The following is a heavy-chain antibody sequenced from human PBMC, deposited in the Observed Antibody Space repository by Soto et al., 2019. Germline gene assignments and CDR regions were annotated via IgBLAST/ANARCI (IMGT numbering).Heavy chain of an antibody. Sequence: ASVKVSCKASGYTFTSYGVSWVRQAPGQGLEWMGWISAYNGNTNYAQKLQGRVTMTTDTSTSTAYMELRSLRSDDTAVYYCARANGYYDFWSGYPPYYGMDVWGQGTTVTVSS. CDR1: GYTFTSYG. CDR3: ARANGYYDFWSGYPPYYGMDV. J-gene: IGHJ6*02. CDR2: ISAYNGNT. D-gene: IGHD3-3*01. V-gene: IGHV1-18*01.